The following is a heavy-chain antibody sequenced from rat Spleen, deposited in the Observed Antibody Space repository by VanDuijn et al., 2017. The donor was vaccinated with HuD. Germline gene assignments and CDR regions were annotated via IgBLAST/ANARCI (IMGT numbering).Heavy chain of an antibody. J-gene: IGHJ2*01. CDR1: GFSLTNHY. D-gene: IGHD1-10*01. CDR3: ARGRTTLFDY. V-gene: IGHV2-65*01. CDR2: IRSGGST. Sequence: QVQLKETGPGLVQPTQTLSITCSVSGFSLTNHYIQWVRQTPGKGLEWMGFIRSGGSTEYNSEFKSRLSISRDTSKNQVFLKMNSLKTEDTGVYYCARGRTTLFDYWGQGVVVTVSS.